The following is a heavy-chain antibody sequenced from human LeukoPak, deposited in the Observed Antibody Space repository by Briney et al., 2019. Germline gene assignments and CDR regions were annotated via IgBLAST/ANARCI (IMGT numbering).Heavy chain of an antibody. CDR2: IIPIFGTA. Sequence: SVKVSCKASGGTFSSYAISGVRQAPGQGLEWMGGIIPIFGTANYAQKFQGRVTITADESTSTAYMELSSLRSEDTAVYYCARAAVPAAKTRYYYYMDVWGKGTTVTISS. V-gene: IGHV1-69*13. CDR1: GGTFSSYA. J-gene: IGHJ6*03. CDR3: ARAAVPAAKTRYYYYMDV. D-gene: IGHD2-2*01.